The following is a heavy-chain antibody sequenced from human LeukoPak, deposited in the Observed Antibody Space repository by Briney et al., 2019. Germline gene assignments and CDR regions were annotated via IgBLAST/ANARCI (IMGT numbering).Heavy chain of an antibody. J-gene: IGHJ4*02. CDR1: GGSSSISSYY. CDR2: IHDSGST. Sequence: SETLSLTCSVSGGSSSISSYYWGWIRQPPGKGREWIGGIHDSGSTDYNPSLKSRFTRSVHTSKNQSPLKLSSVTAADTAVYYCATLYGGNSNNYYCDYWGPGTLVTVSS. D-gene: IGHD4-23*01. V-gene: IGHV4-39*01. CDR3: ATLYGGNSNNYYCDY.